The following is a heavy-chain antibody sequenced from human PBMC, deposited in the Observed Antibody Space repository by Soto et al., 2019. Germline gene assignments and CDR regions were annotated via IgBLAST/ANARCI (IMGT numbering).Heavy chain of an antibody. CDR1: GGSFSGYY. Sequence: SETLSLTCAVYGGSFSGYYWSWIRQPPGKGLEWIGEISHSGGTNYNPSLKSRVTISLDMSKSQFSLKLSSVTAADTAVYYCARGNPITGTTRFDPWGQITVVPVSS. CDR3: ARGNPITGTTRFDP. V-gene: IGHV4-34*01. J-gene: IGHJ5*02. CDR2: ISHSGGT. D-gene: IGHD1-7*01.